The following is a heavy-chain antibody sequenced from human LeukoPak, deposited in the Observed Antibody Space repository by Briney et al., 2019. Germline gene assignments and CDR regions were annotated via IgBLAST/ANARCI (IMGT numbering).Heavy chain of an antibody. V-gene: IGHV1-8*01. CDR3: ARASYGPSSGWYADYYYYYYMDV. J-gene: IGHJ6*03. Sequence: ASVKVSCKASGYTFTSYDINWVRQATGQGLEWMGWMNPNSGNTGYAQKFQGRVTMTRNTSISTAYMELSSLRSEDTAVYYCARASYGPSSGWYADYYYYYYMDVWGKGTTVTISS. D-gene: IGHD6-19*01. CDR1: GYTFTSYD. CDR2: MNPNSGNT.